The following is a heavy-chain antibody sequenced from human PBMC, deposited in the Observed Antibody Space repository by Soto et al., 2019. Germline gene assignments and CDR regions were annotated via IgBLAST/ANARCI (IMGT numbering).Heavy chain of an antibody. D-gene: IGHD2-2*01. Sequence: PSGTLSLTCTVSGCSISSYYWSWIRKPPGKGLEWIGDINHSGSTNYNPSLKSRVTISVDTSKNQFPLKLSSVPAADTAVYYCARGGRLRQPTELDYWGQGTLVTVSS. CDR3: ARGGRLRQPTELDY. V-gene: IGHV4-34*01. J-gene: IGHJ4*02. CDR2: INHSGST. CDR1: GCSISSYY.